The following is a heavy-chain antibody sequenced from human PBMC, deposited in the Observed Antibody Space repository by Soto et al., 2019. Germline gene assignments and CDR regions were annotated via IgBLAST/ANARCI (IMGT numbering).Heavy chain of an antibody. J-gene: IGHJ4*02. CDR2: IYYSGST. D-gene: IGHD1-26*01. CDR3: ARPSGSYLYYFDY. V-gene: IGHV4-39*01. CDR1: GGSISSSSYY. Sequence: SETLSLTCTVSGGSISSSSYYWGWIRQPPGKGLEWIGSIYYSGSTYYNPSLKSRVTISVDTSKNQFSLKLSSVTAADTAVYYWARPSGSYLYYFDYWGKGTLVTVSS.